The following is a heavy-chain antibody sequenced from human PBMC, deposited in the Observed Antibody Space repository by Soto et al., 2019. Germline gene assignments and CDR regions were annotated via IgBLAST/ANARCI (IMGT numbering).Heavy chain of an antibody. V-gene: IGHV4-31*03. Sequence: QVQLQESGPGLVKPSQTLSLTCTVSGGSISSGGYYWSWIRQHPGKGLEWIGYIYYSGSTYYNPSLQSRVTISVDTSKNQFSLKLSSVTAADTAVYYCASSYGSGSYWARDYYYGMDVWGQGTTVTVSS. D-gene: IGHD3-10*01. J-gene: IGHJ6*02. CDR1: GGSISSGGYY. CDR2: IYYSGST. CDR3: ASSYGSGSYWARDYYYGMDV.